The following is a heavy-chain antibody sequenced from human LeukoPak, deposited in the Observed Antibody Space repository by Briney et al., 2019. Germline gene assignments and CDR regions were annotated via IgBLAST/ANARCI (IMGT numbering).Heavy chain of an antibody. D-gene: IGHD1-26*01. CDR2: ISSSSSYI. CDR1: GFTFSSYS. CDR3: ARDPYSGNYGDYYYYYMDV. Sequence: GGSLRLSCAASGFTFSSYSMNWVRQAPGKGLEWVSSISSSSSYIYYADSVKGRFTISRDNAKSSLYLQMNSLRDEDTAVYYCARDPYSGNYGDYYYYYMDVWGKGTTVTITS. J-gene: IGHJ6*03. V-gene: IGHV3-21*01.